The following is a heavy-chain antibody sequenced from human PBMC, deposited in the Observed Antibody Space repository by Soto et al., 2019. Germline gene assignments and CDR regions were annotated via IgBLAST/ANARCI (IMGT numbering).Heavy chain of an antibody. J-gene: IGHJ5*02. Sequence: PGESLKISCKASGYNFATYWIAWVRQMPGKGLGYMGIIYPGDSDARYSPSFQGQVTFSADKSISTAYLQWSSLTASDTAIYYCARHGFYGDYASNYFDPWGQGTLVTVSS. CDR1: GYNFATYW. D-gene: IGHD4-17*01. CDR2: IYPGDSDA. CDR3: ARHGFYGDYASNYFDP. V-gene: IGHV5-51*01.